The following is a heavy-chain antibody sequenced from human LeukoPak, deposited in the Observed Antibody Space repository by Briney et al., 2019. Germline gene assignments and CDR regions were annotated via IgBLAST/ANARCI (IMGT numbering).Heavy chain of an antibody. V-gene: IGHV1-18*01. D-gene: IGHD1-26*01. Sequence: ASVKVSCKASGYTFTSYGISWVRQAPGQGLEWTGWISAYNGNTNYAQKLQGRVTMTTDTSTSTAYMELRSLRSDDTAVYYCARDTASGSYYDDAFDIWGQGTMVTVSS. CDR3: ARDTASGSYYDDAFDI. CDR2: ISAYNGNT. CDR1: GYTFTSYG. J-gene: IGHJ3*02.